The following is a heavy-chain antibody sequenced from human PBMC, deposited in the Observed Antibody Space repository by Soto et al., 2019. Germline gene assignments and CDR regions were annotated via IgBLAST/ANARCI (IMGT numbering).Heavy chain of an antibody. V-gene: IGHV1-2*02. CDR1: GFSFTGYY. CDR3: AKDLTRQLAYWLDP. CDR2: INAHSGGA. D-gene: IGHD6-6*01. Sequence: ASVKVSCKASGFSFTGYYIHWLRQAPGQGLEWMGWINAHSGGAEYAQKFQGRVTLTRDTSIATAYLTLTSLTSDDTALYYCAKDLTRQLAYWLDPWGQGAQVTVSS. J-gene: IGHJ5*02.